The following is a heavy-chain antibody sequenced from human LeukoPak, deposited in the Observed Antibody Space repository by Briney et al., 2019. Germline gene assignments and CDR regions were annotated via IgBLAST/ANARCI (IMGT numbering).Heavy chain of an antibody. CDR1: GFTFSSYA. Sequence: PGGSLRLSCAASGFTFSSYAMSWARQAPGKGLEWVSAISGSGGSTYYADSVKGRFTISRDNAKNSLYLQMNSLRDEDTAVYYCARPNQLHYAFDIWGQGTMVAVSS. CDR3: ARPNQLHYAFDI. J-gene: IGHJ3*02. V-gene: IGHV3-23*01. CDR2: ISGSGGST. D-gene: IGHD2-2*01.